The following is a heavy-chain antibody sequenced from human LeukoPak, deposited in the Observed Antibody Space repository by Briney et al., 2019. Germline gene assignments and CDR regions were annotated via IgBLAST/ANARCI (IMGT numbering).Heavy chain of an antibody. J-gene: IGHJ4*02. CDR1: GLTFSSSC. Sequence: GGSLRLSCAASGLTFSSSCMHWVRQAPGKGLAWVAFIRYDETNKHYADSVKGRFTISRDNSKNTLYLQMNSLRSEDTAVYYCAKGVYGGSSGGFYFDYWGQGALVTVSS. CDR2: IRYDETNK. CDR3: AKGVYGGSSGGFYFDY. V-gene: IGHV3-30*02. D-gene: IGHD1-26*01.